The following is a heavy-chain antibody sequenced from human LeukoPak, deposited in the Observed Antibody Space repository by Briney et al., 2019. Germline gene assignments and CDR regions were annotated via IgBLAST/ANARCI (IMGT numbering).Heavy chain of an antibody. CDR2: INHSGST. V-gene: IGHV4-34*01. Sequence: SETLSLTCAVYGGSFSGYYWSWIRQPPGKGLEWIGEINHSGSTNYNPSLKSRVTISVDTSKNQFSLKLSSVTAADTAVYYCARGRTLIAAAFDYWGQGTLVTASS. D-gene: IGHD6-13*01. J-gene: IGHJ4*02. CDR3: ARGRTLIAAAFDY. CDR1: GGSFSGYY.